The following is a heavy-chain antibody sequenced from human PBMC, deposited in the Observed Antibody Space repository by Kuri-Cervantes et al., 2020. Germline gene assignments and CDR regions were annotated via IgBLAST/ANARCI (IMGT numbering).Heavy chain of an antibody. Sequence: GESLKISCAASGFTFSSYWMSWVRQAPGKGLEWVANIKQDGSEKYYVDSVKGRFTISRDNAKNSLYLQMNSLRAEDTAVYYCARYKRTNNYYMDVWGKGTTVTVSS. V-gene: IGHV3-7*01. CDR2: IKQDGSEK. D-gene: IGHD1-1*01. J-gene: IGHJ6*03. CDR1: GFTFSSYW. CDR3: ARYKRTNNYYMDV.